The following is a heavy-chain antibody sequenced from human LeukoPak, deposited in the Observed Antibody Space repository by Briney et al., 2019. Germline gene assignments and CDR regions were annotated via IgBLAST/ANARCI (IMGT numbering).Heavy chain of an antibody. CDR2: ISGSSSYI. CDR3: ASTYDSSGYTFDY. J-gene: IGHJ4*02. V-gene: IGHV3-21*01. D-gene: IGHD3-22*01. CDR1: GFSFNNYW. Sequence: GGSLRLSCSASGFSFNNYWMNWVRQAPGKGLEWVSSISGSSSYIYYADSVKGRFTISRDNAKNSLYLQMNSLRAEDTAVYYCASTYDSSGYTFDYWGQGTLVTVSS.